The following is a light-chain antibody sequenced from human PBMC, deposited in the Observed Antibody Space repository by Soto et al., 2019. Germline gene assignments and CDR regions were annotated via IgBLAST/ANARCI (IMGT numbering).Light chain of an antibody. Sequence: DVVMTQSPLSLPVTLGQPASISCRSSQSLVYSYGNTYLNWFQQRPGQSPRRLIYKVSNRDCGVPDRLSGSGSGTDFTLKISRVEAEDVGVYYCMQGTHWPPITFGQGTRLEIK. J-gene: IGKJ5*01. CDR3: MQGTHWPPIT. CDR2: KVS. V-gene: IGKV2-30*01. CDR1: QSLVYSYGNTY.